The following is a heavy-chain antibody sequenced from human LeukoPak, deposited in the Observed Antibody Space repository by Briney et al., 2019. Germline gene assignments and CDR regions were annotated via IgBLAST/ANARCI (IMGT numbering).Heavy chain of an antibody. J-gene: IGHJ6*02. CDR1: GFTFSSYA. D-gene: IGHD3-9*01. V-gene: IGHV3-23*01. CDR2: ISGSGGST. CDR3: AKEEYYDILTGYHKIYYGMDV. Sequence: GGSLRLSCAASGFTFSSYAMSWVRQAPGKGLEWVSAISGSGGSTYYADSVKGRFTISRDNSKNTLYLQMNSLRAEDTAVYYCAKEEYYDILTGYHKIYYGMDVWGQGTTVTVSS.